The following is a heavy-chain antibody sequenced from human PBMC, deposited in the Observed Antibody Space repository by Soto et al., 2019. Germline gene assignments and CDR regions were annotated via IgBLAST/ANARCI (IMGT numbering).Heavy chain of an antibody. CDR3: AHAYCGRGLY. V-gene: IGHV2-5*02. D-gene: IGHD1-26*01. CDR2: IYWDDSK. CDR1: GFSLTTDRVG. J-gene: IGHJ4*02. Sequence: QITLKESGPTLVKPTQTLTLTCTFSGFSLTTDRVGVGWIRQPPGEALEWLAVIYWDDSKTYRPSLESRLTITKDTSKSQVALTMTNMDSLDTATYYCAHAYCGRGLYCGQGTPVTVSS.